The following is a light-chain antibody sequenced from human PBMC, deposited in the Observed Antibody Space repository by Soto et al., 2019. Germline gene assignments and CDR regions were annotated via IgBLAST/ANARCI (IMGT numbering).Light chain of an antibody. CDR1: QSVSSTY. CDR3: QQYSKWPIT. Sequence: ELVMTQSPATLSVSPGERVTLSCRASQSVSSTYLAWYQQKPGQAPRLLIYGISTRATGIPDRFSGSGSGTEFTLTISSLQSEDFGVYYCQQYSKWPITFGQGTRLEIK. CDR2: GIS. V-gene: IGKV3-15*01. J-gene: IGKJ5*01.